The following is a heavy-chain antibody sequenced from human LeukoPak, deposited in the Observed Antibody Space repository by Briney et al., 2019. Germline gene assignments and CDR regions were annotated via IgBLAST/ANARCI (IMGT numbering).Heavy chain of an antibody. Sequence: PGGSLRLSCAASGFTFNSYWMHWVRQAPGKGLVWVSRINSDGSGTSDADFVKGRFTISRDNAKNSLYLQMDSLRAEDTAVYSCARGGSGRTQDDTYDIWGQGTKVTVSS. D-gene: IGHD3-10*01. V-gene: IGHV3-74*01. CDR2: INSDGSGT. J-gene: IGHJ3*02. CDR1: GFTFNSYW. CDR3: ARGGSGRTQDDTYDI.